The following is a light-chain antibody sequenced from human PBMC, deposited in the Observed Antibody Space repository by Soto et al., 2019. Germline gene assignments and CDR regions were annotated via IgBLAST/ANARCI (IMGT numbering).Light chain of an antibody. CDR1: QTVTFSY. CDR2: GAS. J-gene: IGKJ1*01. Sequence: EIVLTQSPGTLSLSPGERVALSCRASQTVTFSYLAWYQQKPGQAPRLLIFGASTRATGIPDRFRGSGSGTDFTLTITRLEPEDFGVYYCQQYGSSPQTLGQGTKVDIK. V-gene: IGKV3-20*01. CDR3: QQYGSSPQT.